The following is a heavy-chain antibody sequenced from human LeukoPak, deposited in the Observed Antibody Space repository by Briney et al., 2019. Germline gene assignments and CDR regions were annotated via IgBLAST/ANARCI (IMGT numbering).Heavy chain of an antibody. CDR2: INPKSGGT. J-gene: IGHJ4*02. CDR3: AREEVSVISDTCCSGLGY. CDR1: GYTFTGFY. Sequence: ASVKVSCKASGYTFTGFYLHWVRQAPGQGLEWMGWINPKSGGTNYAQKFQGRVTMTRDTSINTAYMELSRLRSDDTAIYYCAREEVSVISDTCCSGLGYWGQGTLVTVSS. D-gene: IGHD3-10*01. V-gene: IGHV1-2*02.